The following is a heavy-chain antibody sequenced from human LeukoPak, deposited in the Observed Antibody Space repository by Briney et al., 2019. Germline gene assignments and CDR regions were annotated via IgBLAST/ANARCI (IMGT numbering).Heavy chain of an antibody. CDR3: ASSGLLWFGELLYHY. J-gene: IGHJ4*02. CDR2: INHSGST. CDR1: GGSFSGYY. D-gene: IGHD3-10*01. Sequence: PSETLSLTCAVYGGSFSGYYWSWIRQPPGKGLEWIGEINHSGSTNYNPSLKSRVTISVDTSKNQFSLKLSSVTAADTAVYYCASSGLLWFGELLYHYWGQGTLVTVSS. V-gene: IGHV4-34*01.